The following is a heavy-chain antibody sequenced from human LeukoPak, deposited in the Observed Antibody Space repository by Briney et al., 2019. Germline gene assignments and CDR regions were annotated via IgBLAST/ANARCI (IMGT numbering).Heavy chain of an antibody. V-gene: IGHV3-74*01. D-gene: IGHD1-1*01. J-gene: IGHJ4*02. CDR2: INSDGTRT. CDR3: LTGER. CDR1: GFSFDEDW. Sequence: PGGSLRLSCVASGFSFDEDWMNWVRQLLGKGPVAISRINSDGTRTIYADAVRGRFIISRDNAKNTVYLQMNSLRVEDTAVYYCLTGERWGQGTLVTVSS.